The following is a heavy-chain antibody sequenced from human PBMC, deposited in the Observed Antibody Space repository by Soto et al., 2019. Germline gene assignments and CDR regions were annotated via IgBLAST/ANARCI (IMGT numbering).Heavy chain of an antibody. CDR2: IIPILGIA. CDR3: ARDQNGGTSGAYYYYGMDV. Sequence: QVQLVQSGAEVKKPGSSVKVSCKASGGTFSSYTISWVRQAPGQGLEWMGRIIPILGIANYAQKFQGRVTITADKATSTAYMELSSLTSENTAVYYCARDQNGGTSGAYYYYGMDVWGQGTTVTVSS. V-gene: IGHV1-69*02. J-gene: IGHJ6*02. D-gene: IGHD2-15*01. CDR1: GGTFSSYT.